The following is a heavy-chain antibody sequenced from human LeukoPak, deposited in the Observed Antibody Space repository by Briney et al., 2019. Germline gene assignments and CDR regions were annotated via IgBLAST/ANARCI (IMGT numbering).Heavy chain of an antibody. V-gene: IGHV3-48*04. CDR2: ISTSSSTI. CDR1: GFTFNDYG. J-gene: IGHJ4*02. D-gene: IGHD3-22*01. Sequence: GGSLRLSCAASGFTFNDYGMNWVRQAPGKGLEWLSYISTSSSTIYYADSVKGRFTISRDNAKNSLYLQMNSLRAEDTAVYYCARDDSSGYWGQGTLVTVSS. CDR3: ARDDSSGY.